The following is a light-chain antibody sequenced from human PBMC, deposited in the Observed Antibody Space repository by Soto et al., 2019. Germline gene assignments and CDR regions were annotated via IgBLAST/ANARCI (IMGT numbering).Light chain of an antibody. CDR2: QDR. Sequence: SYELTQPPSVSVSPGQTATITCSGDKLGDKYVSWYQQRPGQSPMMVIYQDRERPSGIPERFSGSNSRNTATLTISGTQAMDEADYYCQAWDSSTVVFGGGTKLTVL. CDR3: QAWDSSTVV. V-gene: IGLV3-1*01. J-gene: IGLJ2*01. CDR1: KLGDKY.